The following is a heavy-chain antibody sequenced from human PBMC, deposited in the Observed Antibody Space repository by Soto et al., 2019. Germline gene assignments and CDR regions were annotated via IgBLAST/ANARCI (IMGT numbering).Heavy chain of an antibody. CDR1: GGTFSSYT. CDR3: AKDLSGTAMVHYPIFDAFDI. D-gene: IGHD5-18*01. V-gene: IGHV1-69*04. Sequence: SVKVSCKASGGTFSSYTISWVRQAPGQGLEWMGRIIPILGIANYAQKFQGRVTITADKSTSTAYMELSSLRAEDTAVYYCAKDLSGTAMVHYPIFDAFDIWGQGTMVTVSS. J-gene: IGHJ3*02. CDR2: IIPILGIA.